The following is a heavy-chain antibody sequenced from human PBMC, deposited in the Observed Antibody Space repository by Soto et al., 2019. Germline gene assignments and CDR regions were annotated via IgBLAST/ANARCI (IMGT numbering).Heavy chain of an antibody. CDR3: ARGGQDFWSGPFDY. Sequence: PSETLSLTCTVSGGSISSSSYYWGWIRQPPGKGLEWIGNLYYSGSTYYNPSLKSRVTISVDTSKNQFSLKVSSVTAADTAVYYCARGGQDFWSGPFDYWGRGALVTVSS. CDR2: LYYSGST. V-gene: IGHV4-39*01. J-gene: IGHJ4*02. D-gene: IGHD3-3*01. CDR1: GGSISSSSYY.